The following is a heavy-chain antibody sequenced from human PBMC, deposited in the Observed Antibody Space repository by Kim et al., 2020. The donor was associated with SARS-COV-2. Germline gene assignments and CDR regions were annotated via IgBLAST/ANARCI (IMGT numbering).Heavy chain of an antibody. CDR3: ARTAGGGGY. J-gene: IGHJ4*02. Sequence: SYIPYANSVKGRFTISRDNAENSLYLQMNSLGAEDTAVYYCARTAGGGGYWGQGTLVTVSS. CDR2: SYI. D-gene: IGHD2-21*02. V-gene: IGHV3-21*01.